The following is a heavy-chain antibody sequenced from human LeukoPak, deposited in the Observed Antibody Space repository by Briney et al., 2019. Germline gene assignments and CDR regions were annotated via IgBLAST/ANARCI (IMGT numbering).Heavy chain of an antibody. CDR3: ARATSEGYYGSGSYFYYYYYMDV. CDR2: IYTSGST. D-gene: IGHD3-10*01. J-gene: IGHJ6*03. V-gene: IGHV4-61*02. Sequence: PSQTLSLTCTVSGGSISSGSYYWSWIRQPAGKGLEWIGRIYTSGSTNYSPSLKSRVTISVDTPKNQFSLKLSSVTAADTAVYYCARATSEGYYGSGSYFYYYYYMDVWGKGTTVTVSS. CDR1: GGSISSGSYY.